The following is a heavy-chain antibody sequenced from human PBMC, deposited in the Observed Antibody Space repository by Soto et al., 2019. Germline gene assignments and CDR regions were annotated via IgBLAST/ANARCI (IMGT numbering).Heavy chain of an antibody. CDR1: GGTFSSYT. J-gene: IGHJ4*02. CDR2: IIPILGIA. CDR3: ARIHYYGSGSYG. Sequence: QVQLVQSGAEVKKPWSSVKVSCQASGGTFSSYTISWVRQGPGQGLEWMGRIIPILGIANYAQKFQGRVPITADKCTSTAYMELSSLRSEDTAVYYCARIHYYGSGSYGWGQGTLVTVSS. D-gene: IGHD3-10*01. V-gene: IGHV1-69*02.